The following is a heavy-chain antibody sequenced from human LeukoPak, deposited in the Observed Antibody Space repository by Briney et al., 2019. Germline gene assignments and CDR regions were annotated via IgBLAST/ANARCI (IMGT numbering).Heavy chain of an antibody. J-gene: IGHJ4*02. Sequence: SGGSLRLSCAASGFTFSNYGMHWVRQAPGKRLEWVAVIWNDGSETFHADSVKGRFRIARDNSKNTLYLQMNSLRAEDTAVYFCARDMGRAWYGPPDYWGQGTLVTVSS. CDR1: GFTFSNYG. CDR3: ARDMGRAWYGPPDY. CDR2: IWNDGSET. D-gene: IGHD6-13*01. V-gene: IGHV3-33*01.